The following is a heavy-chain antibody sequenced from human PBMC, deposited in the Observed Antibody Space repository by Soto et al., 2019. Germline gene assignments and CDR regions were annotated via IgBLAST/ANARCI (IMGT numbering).Heavy chain of an antibody. Sequence: QVQLQESGPGLVKPSGTLSLTCAVSSGSITTGNWWSWVRQPPGKGLEWIGEIYHSGSTNYNPSLKSRVTISVDTSKKQFSLGLSSVTAADTAVYYCARRQVWKLYWGQGTLVTVSS. V-gene: IGHV4-4*02. J-gene: IGHJ4*02. D-gene: IGHD5-18*01. CDR3: ARRQVWKLY. CDR1: SGSITTGNW. CDR2: IYHSGST.